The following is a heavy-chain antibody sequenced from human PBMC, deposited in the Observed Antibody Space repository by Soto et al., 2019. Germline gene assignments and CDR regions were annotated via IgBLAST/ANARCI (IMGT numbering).Heavy chain of an antibody. CDR1: GFTFSNAW. CDR3: TTDFKGDTAVDY. CDR2: IKSKTDGETT. D-gene: IGHD5-18*01. J-gene: IGHJ4*02. Sequence: PGGSLRLSCAASGFTFSNAWMGWVRQASGKGLEWVGRIKSKTDGETTDYAAPVKGRFTISRDDSKNTLYLHMSSLQTEDTALYYCTTDFKGDTAVDYWGQGTLVTVSA. V-gene: IGHV3-15*01.